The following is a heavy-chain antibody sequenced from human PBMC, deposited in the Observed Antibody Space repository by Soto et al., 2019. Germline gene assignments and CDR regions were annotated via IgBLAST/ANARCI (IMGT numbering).Heavy chain of an antibody. CDR2: ISGSGGST. Sequence: GGSLRLSCAASGFTFSSYAMSWVRQAPGKGLEWVSAISGSGGSTYYADSVKGRFTISRDNSKNTLYLQMNSLRAEDTAVYYCAIDTEWELHPYFDYWGQGTLVTVSS. D-gene: IGHD1-26*01. CDR3: AIDTEWELHPYFDY. V-gene: IGHV3-23*01. CDR1: GFTFSSYA. J-gene: IGHJ4*02.